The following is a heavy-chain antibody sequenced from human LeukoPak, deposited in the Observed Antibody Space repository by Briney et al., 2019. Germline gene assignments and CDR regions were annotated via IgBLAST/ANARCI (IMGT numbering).Heavy chain of an antibody. CDR2: INNNEST. CDR1: GGSFSGYY. V-gene: IGHV4-34*01. D-gene: IGHD3-22*01. Sequence: SETLSLTCAVSGGSFSGYYWSWIRQPPGKGLEWIGEINNNESTNYNPSLKSRVTISVDTSKNQYSLRLSSVTAADTAVYYCARVYYYSDSSAYRYWGQGTLVTVSS. J-gene: IGHJ4*02. CDR3: ARVYYYSDSSAYRY.